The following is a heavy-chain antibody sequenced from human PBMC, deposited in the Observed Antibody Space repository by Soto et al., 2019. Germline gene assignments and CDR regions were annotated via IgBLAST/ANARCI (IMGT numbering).Heavy chain of an antibody. CDR3: GRQSISGTVNWFDP. CDR1: GGSISSYY. D-gene: IGHD1-20*01. J-gene: IGHJ5*02. CDR2: LYYSGSA. V-gene: IGHV4-59*01. Sequence: PSETLSLTCTVSGGSISSYYWSWIRQPPGKGLEWVWYLYYSGSANYNASLTSRVTISVDTSKNQFSLKLSSVTAADTAVDYCGRQSISGTVNWFDPGGQGTLVTVYS.